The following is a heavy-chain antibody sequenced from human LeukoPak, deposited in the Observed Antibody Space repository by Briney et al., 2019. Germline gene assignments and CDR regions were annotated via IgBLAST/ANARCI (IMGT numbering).Heavy chain of an antibody. CDR3: ARESESSGWYDY. Sequence: GGSLGLSCAAPGFMFHDYAIHWVRQAPGKGLEWVSLISGDGGSTFYADSVKGRFTISRDNSKNSLYLQMNSLRSDDTALYYCARESESSGWYDYWGQGTLVTASS. J-gene: IGHJ4*02. CDR1: GFMFHDYA. D-gene: IGHD6-19*01. CDR2: ISGDGGST. V-gene: IGHV3-43*02.